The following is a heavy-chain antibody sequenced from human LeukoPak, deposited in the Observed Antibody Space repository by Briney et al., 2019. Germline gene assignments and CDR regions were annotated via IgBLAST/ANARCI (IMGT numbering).Heavy chain of an antibody. D-gene: IGHD3-10*01. CDR1: GFTFSSYA. CDR2: ISYDGSNK. CDR3: ARELTSYYYGSGSYSNFDY. J-gene: IGHJ4*02. Sequence: GGSLRLSCAASGFTFSSYAMHWVRQAPGKGLEWVAVISYDGSNKYYADSVKGRFTISRDNSKNTLYLQMNSLRAEDTAVYYCARELTSYYYGSGSYSNFDYWGQGTLVTVSS. V-gene: IGHV3-30-3*01.